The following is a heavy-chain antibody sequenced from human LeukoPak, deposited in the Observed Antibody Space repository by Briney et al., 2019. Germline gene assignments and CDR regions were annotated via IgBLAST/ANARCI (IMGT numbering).Heavy chain of an antibody. CDR1: GGSINGYY. V-gene: IGHV4-34*01. Sequence: SETLSITCADYGGSINGYYCSWIRQPPAKRLERNREINHSGSTNYNPSLKSRVTISVDTSKNQFSLKLSSVTAADTAVYYCARAAGEDTAWHGGSDYWGQGTLVTVSS. D-gene: IGHD5-18*01. CDR2: INHSGST. CDR3: ARAAGEDTAWHGGSDY. J-gene: IGHJ4*02.